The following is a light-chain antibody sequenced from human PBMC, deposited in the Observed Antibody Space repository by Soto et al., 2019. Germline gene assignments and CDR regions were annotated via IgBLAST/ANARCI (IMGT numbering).Light chain of an antibody. CDR1: SSNIGVPYD. Sequence: VLTQPPSVSGAPGQRVTISCSGSSSNIGVPYDVHWYQQLPGRAPKLLIYANSIRPAGIPDRFSGSKSGTSASLAITGLQAEDEADYYCQSYDNSPSTYVFGTGTKVTVL. J-gene: IGLJ1*01. CDR2: ANS. CDR3: QSYDNSPSTYV. V-gene: IGLV1-40*01.